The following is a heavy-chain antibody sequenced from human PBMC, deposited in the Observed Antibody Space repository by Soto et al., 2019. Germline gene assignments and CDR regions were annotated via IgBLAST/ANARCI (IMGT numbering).Heavy chain of an antibody. D-gene: IGHD6-25*01. V-gene: IGHV3-30*18. CDR2: ISYDGSNK. Sequence: GGSLRLSCAASGFTFSSYGMHWVRQAPGKGLEWVAVISYDGSNKYYADSVKGRFTISRDNSKNTLDLQMNSLRAEDTAVYYCAKNCVSRSLAATFNFSIDVWGQGATVTVSS. CDR1: GFTFSSYG. J-gene: IGHJ6*02. CDR3: AKNCVSRSLAATFNFSIDV.